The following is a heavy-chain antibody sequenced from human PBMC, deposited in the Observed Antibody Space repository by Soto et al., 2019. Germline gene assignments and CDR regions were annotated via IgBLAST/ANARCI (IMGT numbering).Heavy chain of an antibody. D-gene: IGHD2-2*01. Sequence: GGSLRLSCAASGFTFSSYSMNWVRQAPGKGLEWVAYISSSSSTIYYADSGKGRFTISRDNAKNSLYLQMTSLRAEDTAVYYCARTNIVVVPAAIRTYYYYYMDVWGKGTTVTVSS. J-gene: IGHJ6*03. V-gene: IGHV3-48*01. CDR1: GFTFSSYS. CDR3: ARTNIVVVPAAIRTYYYYYMDV. CDR2: ISSSSSTI.